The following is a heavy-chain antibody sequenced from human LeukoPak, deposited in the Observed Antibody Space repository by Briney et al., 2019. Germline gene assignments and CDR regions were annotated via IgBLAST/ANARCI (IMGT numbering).Heavy chain of an antibody. CDR2: INPNSGGT. CDR1: GYTFTGYY. V-gene: IGHV1-2*02. D-gene: IGHD6-19*01. J-gene: IGHJ4*02. CDR3: AREPSSGWYYFDY. Sequence: GASVKVSCKASGYTFTGYYMHWVRQAPGQGLEWMGWINPNSGGTNYAQKFQGRVTMTRDTSISTAYMELSRLRSDDTAVYYCAREPSSGWYYFDYWGQGTLVTVSS.